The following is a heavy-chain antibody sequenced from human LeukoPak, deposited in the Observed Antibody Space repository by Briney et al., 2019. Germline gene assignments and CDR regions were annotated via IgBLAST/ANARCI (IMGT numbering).Heavy chain of an antibody. Sequence: ASVRVSCKASGYTFTGYGITWVRQAPGQGLEWMGCISTYNGKTDYAQKLQGRVTMTTDRSTSTAYMELRSLRSDDTAVYYCARTYGDYDGSYWYFDLWGRGTLVTVSS. D-gene: IGHD4-17*01. J-gene: IGHJ2*01. CDR3: ARTYGDYDGSYWYFDL. V-gene: IGHV1-18*01. CDR1: GYTFTGYG. CDR2: ISTYNGKT.